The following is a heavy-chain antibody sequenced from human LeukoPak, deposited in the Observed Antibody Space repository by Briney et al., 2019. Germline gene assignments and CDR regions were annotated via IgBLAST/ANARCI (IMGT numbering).Heavy chain of an antibody. CDR1: GGSISSSSYY. V-gene: IGHV4-39*07. CDR2: IYYSGST. CDR3: ARGPYYDSSGYYGDFDY. Sequence: SETLSLTCTVSGGSISSSSYYWGWIRQPPGKGLEWIGSIYYSGSTYYNPSLKSRVTISVDTSKNQFSLKLSSVTAADTAVYYCARGPYYDSSGYYGDFDYWGQGTLVTVSS. J-gene: IGHJ4*02. D-gene: IGHD3-22*01.